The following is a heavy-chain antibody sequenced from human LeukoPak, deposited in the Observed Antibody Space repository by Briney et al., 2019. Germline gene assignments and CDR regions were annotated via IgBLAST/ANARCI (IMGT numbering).Heavy chain of an antibody. V-gene: IGHV4-4*09. Sequence: SETLSLTCPVSGGSITNYYWSWLRQPPGKGLEWMGYIYSSGGTNYNPSLKSRGTQSVDSSRDQFSRNLISGTAADTAVYYCASRRPRDGFDIWGQGTMVTVSS. CDR3: ASRRPRDGFDI. CDR2: IYSSGGT. D-gene: IGHD5-24*01. J-gene: IGHJ3*02. CDR1: GGSITNYY.